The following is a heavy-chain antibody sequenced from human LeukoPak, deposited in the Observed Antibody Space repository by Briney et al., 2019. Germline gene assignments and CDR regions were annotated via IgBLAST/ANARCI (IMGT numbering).Heavy chain of an antibody. CDR3: AKDLGRRDGYNYGVYFDY. CDR2: ISGSGGST. Sequence: GGSLRLSCAASGFTFSSYAMSWVRQAPGKGLEWVSAISGSGGSTYYADSVKGRFTISRDNSKNTLYLQMNSLRAEDTAVYYCAKDLGRRDGYNYGVYFDYRGQGTLVTVSS. J-gene: IGHJ4*02. CDR1: GFTFSSYA. D-gene: IGHD5-24*01. V-gene: IGHV3-23*01.